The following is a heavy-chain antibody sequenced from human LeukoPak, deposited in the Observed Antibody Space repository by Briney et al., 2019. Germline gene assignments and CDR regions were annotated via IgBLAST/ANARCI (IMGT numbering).Heavy chain of an antibody. CDR3: DSSIDHPSYYYYGMHV. CDR2: IYHSGST. J-gene: IGHJ6*02. D-gene: IGHD1-14*01. Sequence: SQTLPLTCGVSGGSLSSGVYSWSWLPQPPGKGLEWMGHIYHSGSTYYNPSLKSRVNISVDRSKNQFSLKLSSVTAADTAVYYCDSSIDHPSYYYYGMHVWGQGTTVTVSS. CDR1: GGSLSSGVYS. V-gene: IGHV4-30-2*01.